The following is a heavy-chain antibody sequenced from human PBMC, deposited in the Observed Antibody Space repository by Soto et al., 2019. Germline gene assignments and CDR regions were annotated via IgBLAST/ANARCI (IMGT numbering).Heavy chain of an antibody. CDR3: ARDLLYCCGDCQIQYYYYGRDV. Sequence: QVQLVESGGGVVQPGRSLRLSCAASGFTFSSYAMHWVRQAPGKGLEWVAVISYDGSNKYYADSVKGRFTISRDNSKNTLYLQMNSLRAEDTAVYYCARDLLYCCGDCQIQYYYYGRDVWGQGTMVTVSS. CDR1: GFTFSSYA. CDR2: ISYDGSNK. J-gene: IGHJ6*02. V-gene: IGHV3-30-3*01. D-gene: IGHD2-21*02.